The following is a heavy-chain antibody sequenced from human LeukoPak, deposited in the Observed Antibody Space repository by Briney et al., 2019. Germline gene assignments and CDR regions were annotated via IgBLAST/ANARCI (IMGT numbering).Heavy chain of an antibody. CDR3: AKSSTAAGLDY. J-gene: IGHJ4*02. V-gene: IGHV3-30*18. CDR2: ISYDGSNK. Sequence: GGSLRLSCAASGFTFSSYGMHWVRQAPGKGLEWVAVISYDGSNKYYADSVKGRFTISRDNSKNTLYLQMNSLRAEDTAVYYCAKSSTAAGLDYWGQGTLVTVSS. D-gene: IGHD2-15*01. CDR1: GFTFSSYG.